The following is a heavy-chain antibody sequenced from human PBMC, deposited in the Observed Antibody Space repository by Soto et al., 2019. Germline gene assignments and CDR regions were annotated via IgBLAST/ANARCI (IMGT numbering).Heavy chain of an antibody. D-gene: IGHD5-18*01. Sequence: PSETLSLTCTVSGGSISSHYWSWIRQPPGKGLEWIGYIYYSGSTNYSPSLKSRVTISVDTSKNQFSLKLSSVTAADTAVYYCARGVPYSYGYVSWFDPWGQGTLVTVPQ. CDR2: IYYSGST. CDR1: GGSISSHY. J-gene: IGHJ5*02. V-gene: IGHV4-59*11. CDR3: ARGVPYSYGYVSWFDP.